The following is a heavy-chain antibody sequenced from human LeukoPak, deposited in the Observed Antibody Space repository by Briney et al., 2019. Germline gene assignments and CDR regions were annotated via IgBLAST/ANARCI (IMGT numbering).Heavy chain of an antibody. CDR1: GYTFTDYY. D-gene: IGHD2-2*01. Sequence: ASVKVSCKASGYTFTDYYMHWVRQAPGQGLEWMGWINPKGGGRSYAQRFQGRVTLTRDTSISTAYMELSRLRSDDTAVYYCATGERLVPAAMWFDYWGQGTLVTVSS. J-gene: IGHJ4*02. V-gene: IGHV1-2*02. CDR3: ATGERLVPAAMWFDY. CDR2: INPKGGGR.